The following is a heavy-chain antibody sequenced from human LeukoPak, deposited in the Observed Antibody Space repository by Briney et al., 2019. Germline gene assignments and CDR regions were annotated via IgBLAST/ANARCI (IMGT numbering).Heavy chain of an antibody. Sequence: SETLSLTCAVYGGSFSGYYWSWIRQPPGKGLEWIGEINHSGSTNYIPSLKSRVTISVDTSKNQFSLKLSSVTAADTAVYYCARGRLPSTYYYDSSGYYSDYWGQGTLVTVSS. D-gene: IGHD3-22*01. J-gene: IGHJ4*02. CDR1: GGSFSGYY. CDR2: INHSGST. CDR3: ARGRLPSTYYYDSSGYYSDY. V-gene: IGHV4-34*01.